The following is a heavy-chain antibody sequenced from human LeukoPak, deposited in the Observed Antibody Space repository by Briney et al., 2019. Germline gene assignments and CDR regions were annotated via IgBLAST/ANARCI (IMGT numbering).Heavy chain of an antibody. D-gene: IGHD3-9*01. CDR2: ISSSGSTI. CDR1: GFTFSNE. CDR3: TTAWSYDILTGYLHPTDY. J-gene: IGHJ4*02. Sequence: GGSLRLSCAASGFTFSNEMNWVRQAPGKGLEWVSYISSSGSTIYYADSVKGRFTISRDNAKNSLYLQMNSLKTEDTAVYYCTTAWSYDILTGYLHPTDYWGQGTLVTVSS. V-gene: IGHV3-48*03.